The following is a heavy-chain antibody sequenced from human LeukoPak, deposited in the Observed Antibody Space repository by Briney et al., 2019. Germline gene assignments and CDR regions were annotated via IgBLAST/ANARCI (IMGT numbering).Heavy chain of an antibody. Sequence: PSETLSLTCVVYGESFSGYYWTWIRQPPGKGLEWIGEIIDTGSTKYNSSLKSRVTISVDTSKNQFSLKLSSVTAADTAVYYCARAVGSGSFQTYYYYMDVWGKGATVTISS. J-gene: IGHJ6*03. CDR3: ARAVGSGSFQTYYYYMDV. CDR2: IIDTGST. CDR1: GESFSGYY. V-gene: IGHV4-34*12. D-gene: IGHD3-10*01.